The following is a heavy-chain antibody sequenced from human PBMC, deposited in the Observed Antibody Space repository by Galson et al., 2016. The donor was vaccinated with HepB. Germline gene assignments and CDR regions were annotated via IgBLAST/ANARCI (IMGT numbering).Heavy chain of an antibody. J-gene: IGHJ4*02. CDR2: IWYDGSSK. CDR1: GLTFSSYG. CDR3: ARVLGGTSTGCFDL. Sequence: SLRLSCAASGLTFSSYGMHWVRQAPGKGLEWVALIWYDGSSKYYANSVKGRFTISRDNSKNTLYLQMNSLRAEDTAVYYCARVLGGTSTGCFDLWGQGTLVTVSS. V-gene: IGHV3-33*01. D-gene: IGHD1-1*01.